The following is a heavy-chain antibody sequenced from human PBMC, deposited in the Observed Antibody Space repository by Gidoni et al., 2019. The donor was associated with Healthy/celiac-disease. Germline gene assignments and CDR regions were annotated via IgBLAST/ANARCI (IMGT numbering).Heavy chain of an antibody. CDR1: GYTFTSYY. CDR2: INPSGGST. V-gene: IGHV1-46*03. J-gene: IGHJ6*02. Sequence: QVQLVQSGAEVKKPGASVKVSCKASGYTFTSYYMHWVRQAPGQGLEWRGIINPSGGSTSYAQKFQGRVTMTRDTSTSTVYMELSSLRSEDTAVYYCATSITMVRGEGWRGGMDVWGQGTTVTVSS. D-gene: IGHD3-10*01. CDR3: ATSITMVRGEGWRGGMDV.